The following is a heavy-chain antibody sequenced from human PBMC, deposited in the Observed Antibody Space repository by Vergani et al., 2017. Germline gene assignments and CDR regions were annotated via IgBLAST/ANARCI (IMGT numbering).Heavy chain of an antibody. D-gene: IGHD1-26*01. CDR2: INHSGST. CDR3: AKDPSGSYPYYFDY. J-gene: IGHJ4*02. CDR1: GGSFSGYY. Sequence: QVQLQQWGAGLLKPSETLSLTCAVYGGSFSGYYWSWIRQPPGKGLEWIGEINHSGSTNYNPSLKSRVTISVDTSKNQFSLKLSSVTAADTAVYYCAKDPSGSYPYYFDYWGQGTLVTVSS. V-gene: IGHV4-34*01.